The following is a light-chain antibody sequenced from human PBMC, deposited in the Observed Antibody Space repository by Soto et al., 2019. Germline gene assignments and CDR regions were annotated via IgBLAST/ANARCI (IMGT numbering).Light chain of an antibody. CDR3: SSYSSSNTPSYV. CDR2: DVS. V-gene: IGLV2-14*01. J-gene: IGLJ1*01. CDR1: SSDVGGHDS. Sequence: QSVLTQPASVSGSPGQSITISCTGTSSDVGGHDSVSWYQQHPGKAPKLMIYDVSNRPSGVSDRFSGSKSGNTASLTISGLQAADAADYYCSSYSSSNTPSYVFGTGTKVTVL.